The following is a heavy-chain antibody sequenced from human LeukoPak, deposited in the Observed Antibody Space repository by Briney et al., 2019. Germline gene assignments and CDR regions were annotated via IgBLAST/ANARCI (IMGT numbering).Heavy chain of an antibody. V-gene: IGHV1-69*05. CDR2: IIPIFGTA. D-gene: IGHD3-3*01. J-gene: IGHJ1*01. CDR3: ASLGDFWSGYWYFQH. Sequence: GASVKVSCKASGGTFSSYAISWVRQAPGQGLEWMGGIIPIFGTANYAQKFQGRVTITTDESTSTAYMELSSLRSEDTAVYYCASLGDFWSGYWYFQHWGQGTLVTVSS. CDR1: GGTFSSYA.